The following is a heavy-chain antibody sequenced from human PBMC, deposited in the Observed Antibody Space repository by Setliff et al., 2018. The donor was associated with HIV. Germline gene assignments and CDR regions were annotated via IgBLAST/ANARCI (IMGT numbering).Heavy chain of an antibody. D-gene: IGHD6-19*01. CDR2: INHSGST. J-gene: IGHJ4*02. V-gene: IGHV4-34*01. Sequence: TSETLSLTCAVYGGSFSGYYRSWIRQPPGKGLEWIGEINHSGSTNYNPSLKSRVTISVDTSKNQFSLKLSSVTAADTAAYYCARGLAVAGTFDYWGQGTLVTVSS. CDR3: ARGLAVAGTFDY. CDR1: GGSFSGYY.